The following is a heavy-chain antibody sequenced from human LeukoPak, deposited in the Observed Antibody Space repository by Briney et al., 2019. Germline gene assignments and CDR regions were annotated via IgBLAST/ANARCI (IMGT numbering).Heavy chain of an antibody. CDR1: GFTFSSYW. CDR2: INSDGSST. V-gene: IGHV3-74*01. D-gene: IGHD5-18*01. CDR3: ALGGYSYGTRWYFDL. J-gene: IGHJ2*01. Sequence: PGGSLRLSCAASGFTFSSYWMHWVRQAPGKGLVWVSRINSDGSSTSYADSVKGRFTISRDNAKNTLYLQMNSLRAEDTAVYYCALGGYSYGTRWYFDLWGRGTLVTVSS.